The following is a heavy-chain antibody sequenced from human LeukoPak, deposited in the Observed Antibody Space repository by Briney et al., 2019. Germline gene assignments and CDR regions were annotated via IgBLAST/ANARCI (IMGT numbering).Heavy chain of an antibody. Sequence: GGSLRLSCAASGFTFSSYSMTWVRQAPGKGLEWVSSISSSSSYIYYADSVKGRFTISRDNAKNSLYLQMNSLRAEDTAVYYCARDRLDSSGWPNWFDPWGQGTLVTVSS. V-gene: IGHV3-21*01. CDR1: GFTFSSYS. D-gene: IGHD6-19*01. CDR3: ARDRLDSSGWPNWFDP. J-gene: IGHJ5*02. CDR2: ISSSSSYI.